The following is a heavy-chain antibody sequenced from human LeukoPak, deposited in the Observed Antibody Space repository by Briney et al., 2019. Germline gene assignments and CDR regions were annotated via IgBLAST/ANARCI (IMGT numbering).Heavy chain of an antibody. D-gene: IGHD2-8*01. Sequence: GGSLRPSCAASGFTFSSYAMHWVRQAPGKGLEWVAVISYDGSNKYYADSVKGRFTISRDNSKNTLYLQMNSLRAEDTAVYYCAREEWWFDSWGQGTLVTVSS. CDR3: AREEWWFDS. CDR2: ISYDGSNK. CDR1: GFTFSSYA. J-gene: IGHJ5*01. V-gene: IGHV3-30-3*01.